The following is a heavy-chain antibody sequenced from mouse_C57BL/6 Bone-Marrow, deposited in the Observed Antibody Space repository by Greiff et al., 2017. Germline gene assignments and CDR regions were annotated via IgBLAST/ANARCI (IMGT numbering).Heavy chain of an antibody. Sequence: EVQLVESGGDLVKPGGSLKLSCAASGFTFSSYGMSWVRQTPDKRLEWVATISSCGSYTYYPDSVKGRFTISRDNAKNTLYLQMSSLKSEDTAMYYCARPQGYAMDYWGQGTSVTGSS. J-gene: IGHJ4*01. CDR1: GFTFSSYG. V-gene: IGHV5-6*01. CDR3: ARPQGYAMDY. CDR2: ISSCGSYT.